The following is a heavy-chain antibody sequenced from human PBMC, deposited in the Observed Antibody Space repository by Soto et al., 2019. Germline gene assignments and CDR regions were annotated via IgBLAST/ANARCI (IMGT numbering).Heavy chain of an antibody. D-gene: IGHD6-13*01. CDR2: INHSGNT. CDR3: ARHHVRGRTIAGAAEF. J-gene: IGHJ4*02. Sequence: SETLSLTCAVYGGSFSGYYWSWVRQPPGKGLEWIGEINHSGNTNYNPSLKSRVTISVDTSKNQLFLNLSSVTAADTAMYYCARHHVRGRTIAGAAEFWGQGTLVTVSS. CDR1: GGSFSGYY. V-gene: IGHV4-34*01.